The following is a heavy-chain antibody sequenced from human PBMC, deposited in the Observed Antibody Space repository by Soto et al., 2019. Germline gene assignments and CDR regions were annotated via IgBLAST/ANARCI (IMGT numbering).Heavy chain of an antibody. CDR2: INPTDGSV. J-gene: IGHJ5*02. CDR3: ARDFGRHGAVDTTGWFDP. CDR1: GYTFESFY. V-gene: IGHV1-46*02. D-gene: IGHD3-3*01. Sequence: QVQLVQSGAEVKKPGASVKVSCTASGYTFESFYMHWVRQAPGQGLEWIGMINPTDGSVSFAQKFQDRVTVTTDRPTSTVYMELSSLTREDTAVYFCARDFGRHGAVDTTGWFDPWGQGTLVTVSS.